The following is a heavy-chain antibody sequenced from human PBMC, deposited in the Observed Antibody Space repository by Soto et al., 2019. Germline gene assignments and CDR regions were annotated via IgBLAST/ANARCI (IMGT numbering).Heavy chain of an antibody. CDR2: ISNSGGST. Sequence: VGSLRLSCAASGFTFSTYAMSWVRQAPGKGLEWVSSISNSGGSTFYAGSVKGRFTISRDNSKNTLYLLVNSLRAEDAAVYYCVKERGSSGWLPSIDYWGQGTLVTVSS. CDR1: GFTFSTYA. V-gene: IGHV3-23*01. CDR3: VKERGSSGWLPSIDY. J-gene: IGHJ4*02. D-gene: IGHD6-25*01.